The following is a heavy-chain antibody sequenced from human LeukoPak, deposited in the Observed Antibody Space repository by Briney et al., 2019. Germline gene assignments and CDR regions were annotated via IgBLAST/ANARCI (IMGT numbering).Heavy chain of an antibody. Sequence: PGGSLRLSCAASGFTFSSYAMSWVRQAPGKGLEWVSGISGSGDGTYSADSVKGRFTISRDNSKNTLYLQMNSLRVEDTAFYYCAKTRSVVVAAAINSWGQGTLVTVSS. CDR1: GFTFSSYA. CDR2: ISGSGDGT. D-gene: IGHD2-15*01. V-gene: IGHV3-23*01. CDR3: AKTRSVVVAAAINS. J-gene: IGHJ4*02.